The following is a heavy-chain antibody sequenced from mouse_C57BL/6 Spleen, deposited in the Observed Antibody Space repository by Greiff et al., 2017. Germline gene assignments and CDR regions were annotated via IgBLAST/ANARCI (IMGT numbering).Heavy chain of an antibody. V-gene: IGHV2-4*01. CDR2: IWSGGST. CDR1: GFSLTSYG. Sequence: VQLQQSGPGLVQPSQSLSITCTVSGFSLTSYGVHWVRQPPGKGLEWLGVIWSGGSTDYNAAFISRLSISKDNSKSQVFFKMNSLQADDTAIYYCAKGDYGNSFAMDYWGQGTSVTVSS. CDR3: AKGDYGNSFAMDY. D-gene: IGHD2-1*01. J-gene: IGHJ4*01.